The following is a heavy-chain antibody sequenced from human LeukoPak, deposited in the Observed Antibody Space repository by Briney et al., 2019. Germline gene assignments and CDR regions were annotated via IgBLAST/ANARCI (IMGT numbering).Heavy chain of an antibody. Sequence: GGSLRLSCAASGFTFSSYSMNWVRQAPGKGLEWVSSISSSSSYIYYADSVKGRFTISRDNAKNSLYLQMNSLRAEDTAVYYCAVYTLTGYYIDYWGQGTLVTVSS. V-gene: IGHV3-21*01. CDR3: AVYTLTGYYIDY. J-gene: IGHJ4*02. D-gene: IGHD3-9*01. CDR1: GFTFSSYS. CDR2: ISSSSSYI.